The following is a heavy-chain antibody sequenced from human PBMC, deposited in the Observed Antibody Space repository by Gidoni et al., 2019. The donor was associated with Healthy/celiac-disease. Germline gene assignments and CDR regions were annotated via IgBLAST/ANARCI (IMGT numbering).Heavy chain of an antibody. CDR3: AKEGAFRNYYDSSGYYADY. CDR1: GFTFSSYA. D-gene: IGHD3-22*01. V-gene: IGHV3-23*01. CDR2: ISGSGGST. J-gene: IGHJ4*02. Sequence: EVQLLESGGGLVQPGGSLRLSCAASGFTFSSYAMSWVRQAPGKGLEWVSAISGSGGSTYYADSVKGRFTISRDNSKNTLYLQMNSLRAEDTAVYYCAKEGAFRNYYDSSGYYADYWGQGTLVTVSS.